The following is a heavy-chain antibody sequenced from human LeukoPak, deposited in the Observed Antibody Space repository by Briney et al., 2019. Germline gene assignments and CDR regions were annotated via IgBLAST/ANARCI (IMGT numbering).Heavy chain of an antibody. J-gene: IGHJ6*02. Sequence: GESLKISCECSGYNFPTSWIAWVRQMPGKGLEWVGIIYPGDSDTKYSPSFQGQVTISADKSTRTARLWWSNLKASDTAMYFCARLGAPVVVTTTRLDPAYYYGFDVWGQGTTVTVSS. CDR2: IYPGDSDT. D-gene: IGHD2-21*02. V-gene: IGHV5-51*01. CDR3: ARLGAPVVVTTTRLDPAYYYGFDV. CDR1: GYNFPTSW.